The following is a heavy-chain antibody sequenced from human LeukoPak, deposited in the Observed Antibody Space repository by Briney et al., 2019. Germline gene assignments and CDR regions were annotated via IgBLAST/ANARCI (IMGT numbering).Heavy chain of an antibody. V-gene: IGHV3-9*01. Sequence: PGGSLRLSCAASGFTFDDYAMHWVRQAPGKGLEWVSGINWNSGSIGYADSVKGRFTISRDNAKNSLYLQMNSLTIEDTALYFCAKDPGYYYDSSGQFHYWGQGTLVTVSS. CDR1: GFTFDDYA. CDR3: AKDPGYYYDSSGQFHY. D-gene: IGHD3-22*01. CDR2: INWNSGSI. J-gene: IGHJ4*02.